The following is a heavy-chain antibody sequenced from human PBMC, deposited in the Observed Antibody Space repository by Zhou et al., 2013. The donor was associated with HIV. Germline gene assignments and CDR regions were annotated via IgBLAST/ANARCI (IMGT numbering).Heavy chain of an antibody. CDR2: IIPIFRTP. J-gene: IGHJ5*02. D-gene: IGHD2-8*01. V-gene: IGHV1-69*12. Sequence: QVRLVQSGAEVKKPGSSVKVSCKASRGTFNNFAYSWVRQAPGQGLEWMGGIIPIFRTPNYAQRFQGRVTITADESTRTVYMELISLRFDDTAIYYCARDFYASASHTFDPWGQGTLVTVS. CDR3: ARDFYASASHTFDP. CDR1: RGTFNNFA.